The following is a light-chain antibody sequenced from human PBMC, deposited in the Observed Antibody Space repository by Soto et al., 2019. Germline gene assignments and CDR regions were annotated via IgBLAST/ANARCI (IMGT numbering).Light chain of an antibody. Sequence: QSALTQPASVSGSPGQSITISCTGTSSDVGGYNYVSWYQQHPGKAPKLMIYEVSNRPSGVSNRFSGSKSGNTASLTISGLQAEDEADYYCSSYTSSSTLAFGGGTALTV. CDR1: SSDVGGYNY. V-gene: IGLV2-14*01. CDR3: SSYTSSSTLA. J-gene: IGLJ3*02. CDR2: EVS.